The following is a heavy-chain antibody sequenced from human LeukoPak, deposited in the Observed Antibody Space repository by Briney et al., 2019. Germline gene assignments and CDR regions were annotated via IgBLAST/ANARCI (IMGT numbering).Heavy chain of an antibody. CDR2: INTNTGNP. V-gene: IGHV7-4-1*02. J-gene: IGHJ3*02. CDR1: GYTFTSYA. D-gene: IGHD3-22*01. CDR3: ARVSSTDYYDSSGYGDI. Sequence: ASVKVSCKASGYTFTSYAMNWVRQAPGQGLEWMGWINTNTGNPTYAQGFTGRFVFSLDTSVSTAYLQISSLKTEDTAVYYCARVSSTDYYDSSGYGDIWGQGTMVTVSS.